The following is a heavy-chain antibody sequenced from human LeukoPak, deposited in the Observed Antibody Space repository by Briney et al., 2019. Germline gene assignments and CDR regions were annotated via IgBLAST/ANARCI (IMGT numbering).Heavy chain of an antibody. Sequence: ASVKVSCKASGYTFTSYYMHWVRQAPGQGLEWMGIINPSGGSTRYAQKFQGRVTMTRDTSTSTVYMELSSLRSEDTAVYYCAREGQDYGGKDYWGQGTRVTVSS. V-gene: IGHV1-46*01. CDR1: GYTFTSYY. CDR3: AREGQDYGGKDY. J-gene: IGHJ4*02. CDR2: INPSGGST. D-gene: IGHD4-23*01.